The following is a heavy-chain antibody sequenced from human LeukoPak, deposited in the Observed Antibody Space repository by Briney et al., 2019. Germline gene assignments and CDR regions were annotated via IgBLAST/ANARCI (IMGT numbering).Heavy chain of an antibody. CDR2: IYPGDSAT. Sequence: RGGALEISWQGSGCIFTTYWIARGRELPGKGLEWMGIIYPGDSATRYSPSFQGQVSISVDKSITTAYLQWSSLKASDTAMYYCARREGSGWSAYWGQGTLVTVSS. CDR3: ARREGSGWSAY. V-gene: IGHV5-51*01. CDR1: GCIFTTYW. D-gene: IGHD6-19*01. J-gene: IGHJ4*02.